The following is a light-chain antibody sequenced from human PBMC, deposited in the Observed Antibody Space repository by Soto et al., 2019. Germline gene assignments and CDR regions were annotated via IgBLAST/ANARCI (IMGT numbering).Light chain of an antibody. J-gene: IGKJ4*01. CDR3: QQLNSYPLT. CDR1: QTVRNNY. CDR2: DAS. Sequence: VLSQSPGTLSLSQGERATLSCRASQTVRNNYLAWYQQKPGQAPRLLIYDASSRATGIPDRFSGSGSGTEFTLTISSLQPEDFATYYCQQLNSYPLTFGGGTKVDIK. V-gene: IGKV3-20*01.